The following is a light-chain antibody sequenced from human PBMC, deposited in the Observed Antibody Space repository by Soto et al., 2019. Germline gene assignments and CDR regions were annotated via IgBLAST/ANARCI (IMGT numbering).Light chain of an antibody. CDR1: QSISNL. V-gene: IGKV1-39*01. Sequence: DIQMTQSPSSLSASVGDRVTITCRASQSISNLLNWYQHKPGKAPKLLIYGTSTLLIGVPSRFSGSGSGTNFTLTISSLQREACATYYCQQSYSSSWTCGQGTKVEIK. CDR2: GTS. CDR3: QQSYSSSWT. J-gene: IGKJ1*01.